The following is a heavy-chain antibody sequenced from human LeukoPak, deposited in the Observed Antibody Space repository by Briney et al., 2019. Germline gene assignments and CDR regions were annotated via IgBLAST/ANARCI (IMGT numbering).Heavy chain of an antibody. CDR1: GFTLGNAW. Sequence: GGCLRLSWAASGFTLGNAWLTWVRQAAGKGREWVGRIKRKTEGWASDYAAPVKGRFTISRDDSNNTLFLQMNSRETDDTAVYYCTTDQTVRDRTGYPSSADWGPGTLVTVSS. CDR2: IKRKTEGWAS. V-gene: IGHV3-15*01. D-gene: IGHD5-12*01. CDR3: TTDQTVRDRTGYPSSAD. J-gene: IGHJ4*02.